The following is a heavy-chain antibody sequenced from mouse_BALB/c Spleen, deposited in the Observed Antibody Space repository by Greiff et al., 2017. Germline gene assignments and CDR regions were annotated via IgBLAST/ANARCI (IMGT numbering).Heavy chain of an antibody. CDR1: GFTFSSFG. V-gene: IGHV5-17*02. CDR2: ISSGSSTI. Sequence: EVQGVESGGGLVQPGGSRKLSCAASGFTFSSFGMHWVRQAPEKGLEWVAYISSGSSTIYYADTVKGRFTISRDNPKNTLFLQMTSLRSEDTAMYYCARSYYGSSSLGFAYWGQGTLVTVSA. J-gene: IGHJ3*01. CDR3: ARSYYGSSSLGFAY. D-gene: IGHD1-1*01.